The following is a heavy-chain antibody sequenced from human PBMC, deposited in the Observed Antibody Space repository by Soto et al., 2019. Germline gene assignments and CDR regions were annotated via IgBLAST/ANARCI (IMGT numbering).Heavy chain of an antibody. CDR2: ISYDGSIK. D-gene: IGHD3-10*01. CDR3: ARAWSTSGDLDY. V-gene: IGHV3-30-3*01. Sequence: QVQLVESGGGVVQPGRSLRLSCAASGFTFSSHSIQWVRQAPGKGLEWVAVISYDGSIKYYADSVKGRFTISRDNSKNTGYLQMNSLRAEDTAVFYCARAWSTSGDLDYWGQGTLVIVSS. CDR1: GFTFSSHS. J-gene: IGHJ4*02.